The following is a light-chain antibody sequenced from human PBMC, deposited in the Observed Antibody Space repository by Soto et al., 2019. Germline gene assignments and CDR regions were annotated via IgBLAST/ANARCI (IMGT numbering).Light chain of an antibody. CDR3: QQSYSTPPGT. Sequence: DIQMTQSPSSLSASVGDRVTITCRASQSISSYLNWYQQKPGKAPKLLIYAASSLQSGVPSRFSDSGSGTDFTLTISSLQPEDFATYYCQQSYSTPPGTFGQGTKVDIK. J-gene: IGKJ1*01. CDR1: QSISSY. CDR2: AAS. V-gene: IGKV1-39*01.